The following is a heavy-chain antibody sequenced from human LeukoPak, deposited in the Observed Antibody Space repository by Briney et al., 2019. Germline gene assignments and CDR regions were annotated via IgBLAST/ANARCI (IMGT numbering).Heavy chain of an antibody. CDR1: GYTFTGYY. CDR3: ARAVPYCSGGSCYYNWFDP. D-gene: IGHD2-15*01. V-gene: IGHV1-2*02. J-gene: IGHJ5*02. CDR2: INPNSGGT. Sequence: ASVKVSCKASGYTFTGYYMHWVRQGPGQGLEWMGWINPNSGGTNYAQKFQGRVTMTSDTSISTAYMELSRPRSDDTAVYYCARAVPYCSGGSCYYNWFDPWGQGTLVTVSS.